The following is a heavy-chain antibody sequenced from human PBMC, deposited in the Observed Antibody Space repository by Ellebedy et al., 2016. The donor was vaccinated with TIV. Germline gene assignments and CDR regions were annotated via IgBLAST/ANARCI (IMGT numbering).Heavy chain of an antibody. CDR3: ARGRRFSASFHPMMSTFEV. D-gene: IGHD3-10*01. CDR2: INHSRTT. J-gene: IGHJ3*01. Sequence: SETLSLXXAVYGGSFNDYYWTWIRQSPGKGLEWIGEINHSRTTNYNPSLKNRVTISVDTSKNQFSLRLGSVTAADTAVYYCARGRRFSASFHPMMSTFEVWGQGTTVIVSS. CDR1: GGSFNDYY. V-gene: IGHV4-34*01.